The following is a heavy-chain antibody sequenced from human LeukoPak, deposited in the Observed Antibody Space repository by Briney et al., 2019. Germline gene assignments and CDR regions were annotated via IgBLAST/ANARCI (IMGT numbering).Heavy chain of an antibody. CDR3: GNQCSGGSCPEY. J-gene: IGHJ4*02. D-gene: IGHD2-15*01. CDR1: GFPFSNYW. V-gene: IGHV3-7*01. CDR2: VRQDGSVT. Sequence: GSLRLSFAASGFPFSNYWMTWVRQAPGKRLEWVGNVRQDGSVTNYVDSVKGRFTISRDNGKNSVYLQMNSLRAEDTGFYYCGNQCSGGSCPEYWGQGTLVTVSS.